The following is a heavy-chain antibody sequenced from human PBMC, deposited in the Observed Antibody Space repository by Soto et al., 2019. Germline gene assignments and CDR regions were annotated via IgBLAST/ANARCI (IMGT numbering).Heavy chain of an antibody. CDR1: GYSFTNYG. D-gene: IGHD6-19*01. CDR3: ARDRGVAPPVAGNTHYYYYMDV. V-gene: IGHV1-18*01. Sequence: QDQLVQSGAEVKKPGASVKVSCKASGYSFTNYGITWVRQAPGQGFEWMGWISAYNGNTNYAQKFHGRVTMTTDASTSTAYLELRSLRSDDTAVYYCARDRGVAPPVAGNTHYYYYMDVWGKGTTVTVSS. J-gene: IGHJ6*03. CDR2: ISAYNGNT.